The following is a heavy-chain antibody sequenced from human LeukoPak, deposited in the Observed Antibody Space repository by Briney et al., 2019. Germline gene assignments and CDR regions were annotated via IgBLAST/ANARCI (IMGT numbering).Heavy chain of an antibody. J-gene: IGHJ4*02. Sequence: GGSLRLSCAASGFTFSNYAMSWVRQAPGKGLEFVANIKQEGSEKYYLDSVKGRFTISRDNAKNSLYLQMNGLRAEDTAVYYCAANGGPFDFWGQGTLVTVSA. CDR3: AANGGPFDF. V-gene: IGHV3-7*05. CDR1: GFTFSNYA. CDR2: IKQEGSEK. D-gene: IGHD4-23*01.